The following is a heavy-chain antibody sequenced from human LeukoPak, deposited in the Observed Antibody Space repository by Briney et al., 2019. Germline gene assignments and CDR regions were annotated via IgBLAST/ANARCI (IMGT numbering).Heavy chain of an antibody. J-gene: IGHJ4*02. CDR2: INPNSGDT. Sequence: ASVKVSCKASRYTFTGYYIHWVRQAPGQGLEWMGSINPNSGDTNYAQKFQGRVTMTRDTSISTAYMELSRLRSDDTAVYYCARGGAYYYGSGSYYNPPYFFDYWGQGTLVTVSS. CDR1: RYTFTGYY. CDR3: ARGGAYYYGSGSYYNPPYFFDY. D-gene: IGHD3-10*01. V-gene: IGHV1-2*02.